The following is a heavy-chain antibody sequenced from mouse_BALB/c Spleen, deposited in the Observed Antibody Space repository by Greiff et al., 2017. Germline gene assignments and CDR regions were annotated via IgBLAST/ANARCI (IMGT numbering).Heavy chain of an antibody. D-gene: IGHD2-10*01. V-gene: IGHV14-3*02. Sequence: EVQVVESGAELVKPGASVKLSCTASGFNIKDTYMHWVKQRPEQGLEWIGRIDPANGNTKYDPKFQGKATITADTSSNTAYLQLSSLTSEDTAVYYCARRAYYGNYVYAMDYWGQGTSVTVSS. J-gene: IGHJ4*01. CDR3: ARRAYYGNYVYAMDY. CDR1: GFNIKDTY. CDR2: IDPANGNT.